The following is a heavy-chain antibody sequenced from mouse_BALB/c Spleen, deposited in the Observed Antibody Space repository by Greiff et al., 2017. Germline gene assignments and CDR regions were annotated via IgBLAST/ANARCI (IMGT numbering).Heavy chain of an antibody. CDR2: ISDGGSYT. D-gene: IGHD1-1*01. CDR3: ARDQDYGSSYLFAY. CDR1: GFTFSDYY. V-gene: IGHV5-4*02. Sequence: EVKLQESGGGLVKPGGSLKLSCAASGFTFSDYYMYWVRQTPEKRLEWVATISDGGSYTYYPDSVKGRFTISRDNAKNNLYLQMSSLKSEDTAMYYCARDQDYGSSYLFAYWGQGTLVTVSA. J-gene: IGHJ3*01.